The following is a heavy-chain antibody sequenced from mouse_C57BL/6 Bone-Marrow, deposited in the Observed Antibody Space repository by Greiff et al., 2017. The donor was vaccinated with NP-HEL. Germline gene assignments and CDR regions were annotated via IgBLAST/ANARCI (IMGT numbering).Heavy chain of an antibody. CDR1: GYTFTSYW. CDR3: ARSIYYDYHYYAMDY. CDR2: IHPNSGST. V-gene: IGHV1-64*01. Sequence: QVQLQQPGAELVKPGASVKLSCKASGYTFTSYWMHWVKQRPGQGLEWIGMIHPNSGSTNYNEKFKSKATLTVDKSSSTAYMQLSSLTSEDSAVYYCARSIYYDYHYYAMDYWGQGTSVPVSS. J-gene: IGHJ4*01. D-gene: IGHD2-4*01.